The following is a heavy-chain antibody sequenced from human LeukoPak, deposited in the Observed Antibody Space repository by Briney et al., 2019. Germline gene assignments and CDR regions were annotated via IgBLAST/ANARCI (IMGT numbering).Heavy chain of an antibody. D-gene: IGHD3-22*01. V-gene: IGHV3-23*01. CDR2: ISGSGGST. CDR3: ARGSAYYYDSSGYWISY. Sequence: GGSLRLSCAASGFTFSSYAMSWVRQAPGKGLEWVSAISGSGGSTYYADSVKGRFTISRDNSKNTLYLQMNSLRAEDTAVYYCARGSAYYYDSSGYWISYWGQGTLVTVSS. CDR1: GFTFSSYA. J-gene: IGHJ4*02.